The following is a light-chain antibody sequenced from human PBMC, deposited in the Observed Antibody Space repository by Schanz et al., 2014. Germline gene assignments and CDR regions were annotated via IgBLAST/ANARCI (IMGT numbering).Light chain of an antibody. CDR2: GNS. J-gene: IGLJ3*02. Sequence: QSVLTQPPSASGTPGQRVTISCSGSSSNIGSNTVNWYQQLPGTAPKLLIYGNSNRPSGVPDRFSASKSGASATLGITGLQTGDEADYYCGIWDYSLNVGTFGGGTKLTVL. CDR1: SSNIGSNT. CDR3: GIWDYSLNVGT. V-gene: IGLV1-44*01.